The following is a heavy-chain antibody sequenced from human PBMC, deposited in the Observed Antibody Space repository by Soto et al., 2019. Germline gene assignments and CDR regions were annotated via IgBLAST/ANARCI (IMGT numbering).Heavy chain of an antibody. J-gene: IGHJ6*03. D-gene: IGHD6-19*01. Sequence: GGSLRLSCAASGFTFSSYAMSWVRQAPGKGLEWVSAISGSGGSTYYADSVKGRFTISRDNSRNTLYLQMNSLRAEDTAVYYCAKDLLVAGIVILYMDVWGKGTTVTVSS. CDR3: AKDLLVAGIVILYMDV. CDR2: ISGSGGST. CDR1: GFTFSSYA. V-gene: IGHV3-23*01.